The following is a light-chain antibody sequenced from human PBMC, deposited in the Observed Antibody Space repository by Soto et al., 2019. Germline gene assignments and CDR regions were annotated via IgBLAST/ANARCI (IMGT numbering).Light chain of an antibody. J-gene: IGLJ3*02. Sequence: QSVLTQPPSASGTPGQRVTISCSGSSSNIGSTSVNWYQHLPGTAPKLIIYSNNQRPSGVPDRFSGSKSGTSASLTVSGLRAEDEADYYCSSYAGFNIWVFGGGTKLTVL. CDR1: SSNIGSTS. CDR2: SNN. V-gene: IGLV1-44*01. CDR3: SSYAGFNIWV.